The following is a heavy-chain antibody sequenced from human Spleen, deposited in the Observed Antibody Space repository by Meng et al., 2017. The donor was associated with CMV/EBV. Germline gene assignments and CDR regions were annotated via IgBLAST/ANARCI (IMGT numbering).Heavy chain of an antibody. CDR1: GFTFSSYA. Sequence: GGSLRLSCAASGFTFSSYAMNWVRQAPGKGLEWVSYISRGTSTIFYADSVQGRFTISRDNAKNLLFLQMTSLRAEDTAVYFCARDRGIVVVPETLDYYYPGMDVWGQGTTVTVSS. J-gene: IGHJ6*02. CDR3: ARDRGIVVVPETLDYYYPGMDV. CDR2: ISRGTSTI. V-gene: IGHV3-48*04. D-gene: IGHD2-2*01.